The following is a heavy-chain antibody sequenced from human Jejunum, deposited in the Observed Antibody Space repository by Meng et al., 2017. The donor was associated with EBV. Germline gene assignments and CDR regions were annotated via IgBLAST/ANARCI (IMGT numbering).Heavy chain of an antibody. CDR2: NNLNSGFS. D-gene: IGHD3-22*01. CDR3: ARSTLTGYYDRWFDP. CDR1: GYTFTEYC. V-gene: IGHV1-2*06. Sequence: QVQLVQPGAEVKKPGASVTVTCKASGYTFTEYCMHWVRQAPGQGLQWIGRNNLNSGFSSYSRKFQGRVTLTRDTTTNTAYMELGGLESDDTAVYYCARSTLTGYYDRWFDPWGQGTLVTVSS. J-gene: IGHJ5*02.